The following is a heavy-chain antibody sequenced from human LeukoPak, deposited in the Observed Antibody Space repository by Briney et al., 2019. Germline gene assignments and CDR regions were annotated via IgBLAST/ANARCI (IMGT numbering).Heavy chain of an antibody. CDR2: IKEDGSEK. J-gene: IGHJ4*02. CDR3: ARDRRFWSSYFTYFDY. CDR1: GFTFSNYW. Sequence: GGSLRLSCAASGFTFSNYWMSWVRQAPGKGLEWVANIKEDGSEKYYVDSVKGRFTISRDNAKNSLYLQMNSLRAEDTAVYYCARDRRFWSSYFTYFDYWGQGTLFTVSS. D-gene: IGHD3-3*01. V-gene: IGHV3-7*01.